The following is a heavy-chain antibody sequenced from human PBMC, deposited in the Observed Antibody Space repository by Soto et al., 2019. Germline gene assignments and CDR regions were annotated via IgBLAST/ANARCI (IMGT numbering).Heavy chain of an antibody. J-gene: IGHJ3*02. Sequence: QMQLVQSGPEVKKPETSVRVSCKASGFTFTASPMQWVRQARGQGLEWIGWIVVGSGNTRYAQKFQERVTITRDMSTSTVYMELSSLRSEDTAVYYCAKKSGNYSDCFDIWGQGTVVTVSS. CDR3: AKKSGNYSDCFDI. V-gene: IGHV1-58*02. CDR1: GFTFTASP. CDR2: IVVGSGNT. D-gene: IGHD1-26*01.